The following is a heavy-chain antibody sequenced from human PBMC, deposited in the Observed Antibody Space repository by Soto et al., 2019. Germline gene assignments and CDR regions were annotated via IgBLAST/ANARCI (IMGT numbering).Heavy chain of an antibody. V-gene: IGHV3-74*01. CDR2: IKSDGSST. D-gene: IGHD1-26*01. CDR1: GFSFSSHW. CDR3: AKDVIGSYSVYFDY. J-gene: IGHJ4*02. Sequence: GGSLRLSCAASGFSFSSHWMHWVRQAPGKGLVWISRIKSDGSSTSYADSVKGRFTISRDNAKNTLYLQMNSLRAEDTAVYYCAKDVIGSYSVYFDYWGQGTLVTVSS.